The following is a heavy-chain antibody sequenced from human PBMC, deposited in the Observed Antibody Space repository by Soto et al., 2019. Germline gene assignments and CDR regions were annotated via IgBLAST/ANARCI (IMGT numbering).Heavy chain of an antibody. CDR2: IYYSGST. CDR3: ARRGYGDYVNWYFDL. J-gene: IGHJ2*01. D-gene: IGHD4-17*01. V-gene: IGHV4-39*01. Sequence: PSETLSLTCTVSVGSISSSSYYWGWIRQPPGKGLEWIGSIYYSGSTYYNPSLKSRVTISVDTSKNQFSLKLSSVTAADTAVYYCARRGYGDYVNWYFDLWGRGTLVTVSS. CDR1: VGSISSSSYY.